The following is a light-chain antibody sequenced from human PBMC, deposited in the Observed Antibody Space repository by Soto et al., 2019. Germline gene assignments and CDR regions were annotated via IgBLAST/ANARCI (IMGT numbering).Light chain of an antibody. CDR3: QQYGSSPMYP. V-gene: IGKV3-20*01. Sequence: EIVLTQSPGTLSLSPGERATLSCRASQSVSSSYLAWYQQKPGQAPRLLIYGASSRATGIPDRFSGSGSGTDFTLPISRLEPEDFAVYYCQQYGSSPMYPFGQGTKLEIK. J-gene: IGKJ2*01. CDR1: QSVSSSY. CDR2: GAS.